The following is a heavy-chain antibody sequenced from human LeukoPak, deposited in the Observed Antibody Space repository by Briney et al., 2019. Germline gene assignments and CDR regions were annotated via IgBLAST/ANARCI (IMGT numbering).Heavy chain of an antibody. V-gene: IGHV3-48*03. CDR1: KFYFSTYD. CDR2: IDSSASTT. J-gene: IGHJ4*02. Sequence: GGSLRLSCTASKFYFSTYDMNWVRQVPGKGLEWVSYIDSSASTTYYAGSVQGRFTVSRDNAKSSLYLQMTSLRVEDTAFYYCASAHGGSGYDRPFDYWGQGTLVTVSS. CDR3: ASAHGGSGYDRPFDY. D-gene: IGHD5-12*01.